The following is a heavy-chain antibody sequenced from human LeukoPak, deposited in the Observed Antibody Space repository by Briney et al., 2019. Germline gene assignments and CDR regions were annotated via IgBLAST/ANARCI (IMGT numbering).Heavy chain of an antibody. CDR1: GYSFTSYW. J-gene: IGHJ3*02. Sequence: GESLKISCKGSGYSFTSYWIGWVRQMPGKGLEWMGIIYPGDSDTRYSPSFQGQVTISADKSISTAYLQWSSLKASDTAMYYCASPGEGATIRDAFDIWGQGTIVTVSS. D-gene: IGHD1-26*01. CDR3: ASPGEGATIRDAFDI. V-gene: IGHV5-51*01. CDR2: IYPGDSDT.